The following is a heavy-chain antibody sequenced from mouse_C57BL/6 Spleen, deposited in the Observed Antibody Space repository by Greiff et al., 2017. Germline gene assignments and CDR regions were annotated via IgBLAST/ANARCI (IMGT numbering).Heavy chain of an antibody. CDR3: ARLTGRDWYFDV. J-gene: IGHJ1*03. CDR1: GYAFSSYW. D-gene: IGHD4-1*01. V-gene: IGHV1-80*01. Sequence: QVQLQQSGAELVKPGASVKISCKASGYAFSSYWMNWVKQRPGKGLEWIGQIYPGDGDTNYNGKFKGKATLTADKSSSTAYMQLSSLTSEDSAVYFCARLTGRDWYFDVWGTGTTVTVSS. CDR2: IYPGDGDT.